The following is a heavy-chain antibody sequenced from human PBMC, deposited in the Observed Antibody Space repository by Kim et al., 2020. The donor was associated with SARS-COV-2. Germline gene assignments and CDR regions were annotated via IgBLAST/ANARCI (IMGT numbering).Heavy chain of an antibody. J-gene: IGHJ3*02. CDR3: ARPQSGSQYSFDI. CDR2: IHSGGST. D-gene: IGHD3-22*01. V-gene: IGHV4-4*09. CDR1: GFSISGSY. Sequence: SETLSLTCTVSGFSISGSYWSWMRQPQGQGLECIGYIHSGGSTHYNPSLQSRVIISVEPSQRQFSLRLSSVTAAHTSLYYSARPQSGSQYSFDIWGQWS.